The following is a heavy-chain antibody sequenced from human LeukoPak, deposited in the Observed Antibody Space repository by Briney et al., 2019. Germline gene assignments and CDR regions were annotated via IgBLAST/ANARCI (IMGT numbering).Heavy chain of an antibody. CDR1: GFPLSTYG. V-gene: IGHV3-30*02. Sequence: GGSLRLSCVTSGFPLSTYGVHWVRQAPGSGLEWVAYIHYDGYTTNYADSVKGRFTISRENSKNTLYLQMNSLRTEDTAVYYCAKDVAYTFDYWGQGTLVTVSS. CDR3: AKDVAYTFDY. J-gene: IGHJ4*02. D-gene: IGHD3-16*01. CDR2: IHYDGYTT.